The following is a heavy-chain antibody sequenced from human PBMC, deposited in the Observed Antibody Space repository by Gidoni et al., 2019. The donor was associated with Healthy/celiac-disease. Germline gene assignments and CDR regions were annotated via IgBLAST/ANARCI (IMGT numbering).Heavy chain of an antibody. D-gene: IGHD1-26*01. CDR3: ARVPALGYHYGMDV. CDR1: GFTVSSNY. J-gene: IGHJ6*02. CDR2: IYSGGST. V-gene: IGHV3-66*02. Sequence: EVQLVESGGGLVQPVGSLRLSCAASGFTVSSNYMSWVRQAPGKGLEWVSVIYSGGSTYYADSVKGRFTISRDNSKNTLYLQMNSLRAEDTAVYYCARVPALGYHYGMDVWGQGTTVTVSS.